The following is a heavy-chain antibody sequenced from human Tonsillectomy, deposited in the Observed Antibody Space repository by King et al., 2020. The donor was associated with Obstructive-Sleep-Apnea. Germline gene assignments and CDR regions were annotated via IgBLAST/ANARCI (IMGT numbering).Heavy chain of an antibody. Sequence: QLQESGPGLVKPSQTLSLTCTVSCGSLSSGDYYWSWSRQPPGKGLEWSGYISYSGSAYYNPSLMSRVTMSLDTSQNQFSLKRRSVTAADTAVYYCARDRGRGVSYYYGMDVWGQGTTVTVSS. CDR3: ARDRGRGVSYYYGMDV. CDR2: ISYSGSA. J-gene: IGHJ6*02. D-gene: IGHD3-10*01. CDR1: CGSLSSGDYY. V-gene: IGHV4-30-4*01.